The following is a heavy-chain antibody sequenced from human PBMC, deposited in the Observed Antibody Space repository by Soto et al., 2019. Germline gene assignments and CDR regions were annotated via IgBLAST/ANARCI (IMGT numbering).Heavy chain of an antibody. D-gene: IGHD2-8*02. V-gene: IGHV3-23*01. CDR1: GFTFSSYA. CDR2: ISGSGGSK. Sequence: EVQLLESGGGLVQPGGSLRLSCAASGFTFSSYAMSWVRQAPGKGLEWVSAISGSGGSKYYADSVKGRFTISRDNSKKTLYLQMNSLTAENTDVYYCAKVGVYYFLGWLHPWGQGTLVTVSS. CDR3: AKVGVYYFLGWLHP. J-gene: IGHJ5*02.